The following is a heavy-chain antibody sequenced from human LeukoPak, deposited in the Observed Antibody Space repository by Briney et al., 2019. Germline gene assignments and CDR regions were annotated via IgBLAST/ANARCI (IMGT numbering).Heavy chain of an antibody. CDR1: GGSISSYY. Sequence: PSETLSLTCTVSGGSISSYYWSWIRQPPGKGLEWIGYIYYGGSTNYNPSLKSRVTISVDTSKNQFSLKLSSVTAADTAVYYCARSRDGYNRDFDYWGQGTLVTVSS. CDR3: ARSRDGYNRDFDY. D-gene: IGHD5-24*01. V-gene: IGHV4-59*01. CDR2: IYYGGST. J-gene: IGHJ4*02.